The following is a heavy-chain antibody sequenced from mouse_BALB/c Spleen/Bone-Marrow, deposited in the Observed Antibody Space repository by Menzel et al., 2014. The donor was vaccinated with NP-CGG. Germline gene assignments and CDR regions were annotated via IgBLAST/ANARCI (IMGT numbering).Heavy chain of an antibody. CDR2: IHPNSGNT. D-gene: IGHD2-14*01. Sequence: VQLQESGSVLVRPGASVKLSCQASGYTFTSSWMHWAKQRPGQGLKWIGEIHPNSGNTNYNEKFKGKATLTVDASSSTAYVGLSSLTAEDSAVYFCARHHRYAYYFDYWGQGTTLTVSS. CDR3: ARHHRYAYYFDY. J-gene: IGHJ2*01. V-gene: IGHV1S130*01. CDR1: GYTFTSSW.